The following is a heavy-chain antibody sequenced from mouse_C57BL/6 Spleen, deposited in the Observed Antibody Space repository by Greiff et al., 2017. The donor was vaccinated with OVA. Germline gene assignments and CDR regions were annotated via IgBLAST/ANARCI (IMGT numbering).Heavy chain of an antibody. CDR1: GYTFTSYW. V-gene: IGHV1-69*01. CDR2: IDPSDSYT. D-gene: IGHD2-10*01. CDR3: ARSYYVNWGYFDV. Sequence: QVQLQQPGAELVMPGASVKLSCKASGYTFTSYWMHWVKQRPGQGLEWIGEIDPSDSYTNYNQKFKGKSTLTVDKSSSTAYMQLSSLTSEDSAVYYCARSYYVNWGYFDVWGTGTTVTVSS. J-gene: IGHJ1*03.